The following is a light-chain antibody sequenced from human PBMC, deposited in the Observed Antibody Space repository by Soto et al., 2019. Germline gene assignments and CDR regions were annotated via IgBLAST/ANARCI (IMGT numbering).Light chain of an antibody. J-gene: IGLJ2*01. Sequence: QSALTQAASVSGCPGQSITISCTGTSSDVGGYNYVSWYQQHPGKAPKLMIYDVSNRPSGVSNRFSGSKSGNTASLTISGLQAEDEADYYCSSYTISSTLVFGGGTQLTVL. CDR3: SSYTISSTLV. V-gene: IGLV2-14*01. CDR2: DVS. CDR1: SSDVGGYNY.